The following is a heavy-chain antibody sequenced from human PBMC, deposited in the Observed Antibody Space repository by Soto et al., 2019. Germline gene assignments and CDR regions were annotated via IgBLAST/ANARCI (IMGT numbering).Heavy chain of an antibody. CDR3: ARGKPYYGSGSYYRGFDY. D-gene: IGHD3-10*01. Sequence: QIQLVQSGAEVKKPGSSVQVSCKASGGTFINYAFSWVRQAPGQGLEWMGGIIPILTTTNYAQRFQGRVTITAYESTSTAYMEMRRLTSEDTAVYYCARGKPYYGSGSYYRGFDYWGQGTLVTVSS. V-gene: IGHV1-69*01. CDR2: IIPILTTT. CDR1: GGTFINYA. J-gene: IGHJ4*02.